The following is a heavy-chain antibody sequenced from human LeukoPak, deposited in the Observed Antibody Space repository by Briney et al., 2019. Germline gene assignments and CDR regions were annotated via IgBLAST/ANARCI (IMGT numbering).Heavy chain of an antibody. CDR1: GGSISSGGYY. J-gene: IGHJ5*02. Sequence: SQILSLTCTVSGGSISSGGYYWSWIRQHPGKGLEWIGYIYYSGSTYYNPSLKSRVTISVDTSKNQFSLKLSSVTAADTAVYYCARDQRDGYNFPNWFDPWGQGTLVTVSS. V-gene: IGHV4-31*03. D-gene: IGHD5-24*01. CDR3: ARDQRDGYNFPNWFDP. CDR2: IYYSGST.